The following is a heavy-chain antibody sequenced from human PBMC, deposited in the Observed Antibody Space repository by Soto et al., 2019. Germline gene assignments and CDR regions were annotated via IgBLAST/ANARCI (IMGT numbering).Heavy chain of an antibody. Sequence: QVQLVESGGGVVQPGRALRLSCAVSGFTVSTYGMHWVRKAPVKGLEWVAVISRDGGTKYYADSVKGRFTISRDNSRNTLFLEMNSLRGDDMAGYYCTGEGASGYWGQGTLGTASS. V-gene: IGHV3-30*03. CDR1: GFTVSTYG. J-gene: IGHJ4*02. D-gene: IGHD2-8*02. CDR2: ISRDGGTK. CDR3: TGEGASGY.